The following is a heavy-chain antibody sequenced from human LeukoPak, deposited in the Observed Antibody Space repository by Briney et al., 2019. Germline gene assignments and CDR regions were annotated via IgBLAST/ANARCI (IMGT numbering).Heavy chain of an antibody. V-gene: IGHV3-33*08. CDR1: GFTFSSSG. CDR3: ARDNYCGGDCYYSDY. D-gene: IGHD2-21*02. CDR2: IQFDGTNK. J-gene: IGHJ4*02. Sequence: GRSLRLSCAASGFTFSSSGMHWVRQAPGKGLEWVAFIQFDGTNKYYADSVKGRFTISRDNSKNTLYLQMNSLRAEDTAVYYCARDNYCGGDCYYSDYWGQGTLVTVSS.